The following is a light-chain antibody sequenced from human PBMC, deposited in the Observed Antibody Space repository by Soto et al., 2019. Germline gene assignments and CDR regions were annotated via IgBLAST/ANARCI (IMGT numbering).Light chain of an antibody. J-gene: IGLJ1*01. CDR3: TSHTGLNAWSV. CDR1: SSDVGAYNY. V-gene: IGLV2-8*01. CDR2: EVT. Sequence: QSAMTQPPSASGSPGQSVTISCTETSSDVGAYNYVSWYQQHPGKAPKLMIYEVTKRPSGVPARFSGSKSGNTASLTVSGLQAEDEVVFYGTSHTGLNAWSVFGTVPKATVL.